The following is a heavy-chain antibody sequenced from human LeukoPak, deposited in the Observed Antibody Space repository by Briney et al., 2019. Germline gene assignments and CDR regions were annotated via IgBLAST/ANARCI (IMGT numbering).Heavy chain of an antibody. CDR2: ISYDGSNK. V-gene: IGHV3-30-3*01. Sequence: GGSLRLSCAASGFTFSSYAMHWVRQAPGKGLEWVAVISYDGSNKYYADSVKGRFTISRDNSKNTLYLQMNSLRAEDTAVYYCAKDHYDSSGYYYGYYYYGMDVWGQGTTVTVSS. J-gene: IGHJ6*02. D-gene: IGHD3-22*01. CDR3: AKDHYDSSGYYYGYYYYGMDV. CDR1: GFTFSSYA.